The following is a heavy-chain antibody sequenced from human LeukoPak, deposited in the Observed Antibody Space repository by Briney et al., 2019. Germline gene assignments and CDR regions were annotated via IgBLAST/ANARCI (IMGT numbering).Heavy chain of an antibody. CDR2: INHSGST. CDR1: GGSFSGYY. Sequence: HSETLSLTCAVYGGSFSGYYWSWIRQPPGKGLEWIGEINHSGSTNYNPSLKSRVTISVDTSKNQFSLKLSSVTAADTAAYYCARGRSEDIVVVVAVTDFDYWGQGTLVTVSS. CDR3: ARGRSEDIVVVVAVTDFDY. V-gene: IGHV4-34*01. J-gene: IGHJ4*02. D-gene: IGHD2-15*01.